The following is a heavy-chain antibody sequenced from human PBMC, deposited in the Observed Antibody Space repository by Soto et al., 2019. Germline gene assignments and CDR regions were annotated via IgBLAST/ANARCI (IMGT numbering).Heavy chain of an antibody. Sequence: GGSLRLSCEASGFTFKINDMNWVRQAPGKGLEWVSYISSTGSPMYYAESVKGRFTISRDNAKNSLFLQMNSLRGEDTAIYFCARATRRSTLVRGVTTALDYWGQGALVTVSS. V-gene: IGHV3-21*01. CDR2: ISSTGSPM. D-gene: IGHD3-10*01. J-gene: IGHJ4*02. CDR3: ARATRRSTLVRGVTTALDY. CDR1: GFTFKIND.